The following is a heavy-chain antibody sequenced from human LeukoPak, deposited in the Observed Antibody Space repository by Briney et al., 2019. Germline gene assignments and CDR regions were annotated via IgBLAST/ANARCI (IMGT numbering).Heavy chain of an antibody. CDR3: ARGSITVTDYYYYMDV. J-gene: IGHJ6*03. CDR1: GGSFSGYY. Sequence: SETLSLTCAVYGGSFSGYYWSWIRQPPGKGLEWIGEINHSGNTNYNPSLKSRVTISVDTSKNQFSLKLSSVTAADTAVYYCARGSITVTDYYYYMDVLGKGTTVTVSS. V-gene: IGHV4-34*01. D-gene: IGHD4-11*01. CDR2: INHSGNT.